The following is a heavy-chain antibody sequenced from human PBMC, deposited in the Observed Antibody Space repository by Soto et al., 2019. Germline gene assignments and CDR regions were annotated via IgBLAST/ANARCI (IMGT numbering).Heavy chain of an antibody. CDR3: AKGCAPSEFDY. CDR1: GFTFSDYG. D-gene: IGHD6-19*01. Sequence: QVQLVESGGGVVQPGRSLRLSCAASGFTFSDYGMHWVRQAPGKGLEWVAVISYDGGNKFYTDSLKGRFTISRDNSKNTLYLQMNRLGAEDTAVYYCAKGCAPSEFDYWGQGTLVTVSS. J-gene: IGHJ4*02. CDR2: ISYDGGNK. V-gene: IGHV3-30*18.